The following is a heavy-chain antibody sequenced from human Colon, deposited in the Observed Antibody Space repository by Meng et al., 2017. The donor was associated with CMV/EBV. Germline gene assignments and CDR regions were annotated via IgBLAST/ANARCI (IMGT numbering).Heavy chain of an antibody. J-gene: IGHJ1*01. CDR2: SIPLLGTP. Sequence: SVKVSCKASGDTFSTHAITWVRQAPGGGLEWMGASIPLLGTPVYAQKFQGRISISADRPTRTAYMELSSLRSEDTAIYYCARGGPSAAAGRGYFQYWGQGTLVTVSS. D-gene: IGHD6-13*01. CDR3: ARGGPSAAAGRGYFQY. CDR1: GDTFSTHA. V-gene: IGHV1-69*10.